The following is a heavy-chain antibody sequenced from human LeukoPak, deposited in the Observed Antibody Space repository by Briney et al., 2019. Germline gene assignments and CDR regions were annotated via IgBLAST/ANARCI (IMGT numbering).Heavy chain of an antibody. J-gene: IGHJ4*02. Sequence: SETLSLTCTVSGGSISSGDYYWSWIRQPPGKGLEWIGYIYYSGSTNYNPSLKSRVTISVDTSKNQFSLKLSSVTAADTAVYYCARDSYGSGRDYWGQGTLVTVSS. CDR1: GGSISSGDYY. D-gene: IGHD3-10*01. CDR2: IYYSGST. CDR3: ARDSYGSGRDY. V-gene: IGHV4-61*08.